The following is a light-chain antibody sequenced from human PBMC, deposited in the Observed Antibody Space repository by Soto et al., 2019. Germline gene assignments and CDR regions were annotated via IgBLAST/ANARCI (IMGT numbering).Light chain of an antibody. J-gene: IGKJ1*01. V-gene: IGKV1-17*01. Sequence: DIQMTQSPSSLSASVGDRVAITCRASQGIRNDLGWYQQKPGKAPQSLIYTATSLQTGVPSRFSGRESGTEISLTISSLHPEDFATYYCLQHNSYPWPFAQGTKVEIK. CDR2: TAT. CDR1: QGIRND. CDR3: LQHNSYPWP.